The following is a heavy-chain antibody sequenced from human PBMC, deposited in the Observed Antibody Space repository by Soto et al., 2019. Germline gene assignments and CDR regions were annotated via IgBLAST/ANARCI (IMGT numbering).Heavy chain of an antibody. Sequence: SETLSLTCAVYGGYFSGFYWSWIRQPPGKGLEWIGEINHSGSTNYNPSLKSRVTISVDTSKNQFSLKLSSVTAADTAVYYCARLDILTGYYLFASWFDPWGQGTLVTVSS. V-gene: IGHV4-34*01. CDR2: INHSGST. J-gene: IGHJ5*02. CDR1: GGYFSGFY. D-gene: IGHD3-9*01. CDR3: ARLDILTGYYLFASWFDP.